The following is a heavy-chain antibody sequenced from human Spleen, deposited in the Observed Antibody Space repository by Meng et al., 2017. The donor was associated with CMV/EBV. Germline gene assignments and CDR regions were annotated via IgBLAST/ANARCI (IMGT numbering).Heavy chain of an antibody. D-gene: IGHD6-19*01. CDR3: TAVAGDFDY. CDR1: GFTFGDYA. J-gene: IGHJ4*02. CDR2: IRSKAYGGTT. Sequence: GESLKISCTSSGFTFGDYAMSWVRQAPGKGLEWVGFIRSKAYGGTTEYAASVRGRFTISRDDSKSIAYLQLNSLKSEDAAVYYCTAVAGDFDYWGLGTLVTVSS. V-gene: IGHV3-49*04.